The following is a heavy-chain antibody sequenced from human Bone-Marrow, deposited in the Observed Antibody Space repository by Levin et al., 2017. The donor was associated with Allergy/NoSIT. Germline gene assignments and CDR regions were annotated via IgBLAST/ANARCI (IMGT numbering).Heavy chain of an antibody. CDR1: GFTFDDYG. J-gene: IGHJ3*02. V-gene: IGHV3-20*04. CDR2: INWNGGST. Sequence: AGGSLRLSCAASGFTFDDYGMSWVRQAPGKGLEWVSGINWNGGSTGYADSVKGRFTISRDNAKNSLYLQMNSLRAEDTALYYCARDLAVAGINDAFDIWGQGTMVTVSS. CDR3: ARDLAVAGINDAFDI. D-gene: IGHD6-19*01.